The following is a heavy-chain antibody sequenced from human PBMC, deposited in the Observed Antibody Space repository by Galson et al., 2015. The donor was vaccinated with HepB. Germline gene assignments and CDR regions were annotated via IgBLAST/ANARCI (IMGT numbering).Heavy chain of an antibody. V-gene: IGHV3-21*01. D-gene: IGHD4-17*01. J-gene: IGHJ4*02. Sequence: SLRLSCAASGFTFGTYTMNWVRQAPGKGLEWVSSISSTSTYINYADSVKGRFTISGDNAKNSLYLQMNSLRAEDTALYYCARDQKTTVTTWIGYWGQGTLVAVSS. CDR1: GFTFGTYT. CDR3: ARDQKTTVTTWIGY. CDR2: ISSTSTYI.